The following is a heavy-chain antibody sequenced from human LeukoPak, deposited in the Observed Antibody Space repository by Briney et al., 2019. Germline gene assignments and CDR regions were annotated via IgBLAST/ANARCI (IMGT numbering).Heavy chain of an antibody. D-gene: IGHD2-2*01. Sequence: SETLSLTCTVSGGSVSSGSYYWSWIRQPPGKGLEWIGYIYYSGSTNYNPSLKSRVTISVDTSKNQLSLKLSSVTAADTAVYYCARDLVDCSSTSCYVPFDYWGQGTLVTVSS. CDR2: IYYSGST. V-gene: IGHV4-61*01. CDR1: GGSVSSGSYY. CDR3: ARDLVDCSSTSCYVPFDY. J-gene: IGHJ4*02.